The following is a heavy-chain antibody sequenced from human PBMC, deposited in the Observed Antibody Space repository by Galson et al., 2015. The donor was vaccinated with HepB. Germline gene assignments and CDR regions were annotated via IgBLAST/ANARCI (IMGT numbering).Heavy chain of an antibody. V-gene: IGHV3-30*04. CDR3: ARDGVAVAGTLQPND. CDR1: GFTFSSYA. J-gene: IGHJ4*02. Sequence: SLRLSCAASGFTFSSYAMHWVRQAPGKGLEWVAVISYDGSNKYYADSVKGRFTISRDNSKNTLYLQMNSLRAEDTAVYYCARDGVAVAGTLQPNDWGQGTLVTVSS. CDR2: ISYDGSNK. D-gene: IGHD6-19*01.